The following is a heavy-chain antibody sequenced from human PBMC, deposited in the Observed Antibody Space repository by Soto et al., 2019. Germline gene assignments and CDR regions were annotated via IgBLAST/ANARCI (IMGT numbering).Heavy chain of an antibody. CDR1: GGSISSSGYY. V-gene: IGHV4-39*01. CDR2: IYYRGST. Sequence: PSETLSLTCSVSGGSISSSGYYLGWIRQPPGKGLEWIGTIYYRGSTYFNPSLRSRLTISVDTSKNQFSLKLSSVTAADTAVYYCARADEGIVATVTGSPPDYWGQGTLVTVSS. CDR3: ARADEGIVATVTGSPPDY. J-gene: IGHJ4*02. D-gene: IGHD5-12*01.